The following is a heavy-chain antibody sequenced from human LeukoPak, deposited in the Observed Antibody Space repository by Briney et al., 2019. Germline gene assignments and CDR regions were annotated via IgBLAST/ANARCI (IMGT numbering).Heavy chain of an antibody. J-gene: IGHJ4*02. CDR3: AASRPGGGSVRIPHY. CDR1: GFTFTSSA. V-gene: IGHV1-58*02. Sequence: ASVKVSCKASGFTFTSSAMQWVRQARGQRLEWIGWIVVGSGNTNYAQKFQERVTITRDMSTSTAYMELSSLRSEDTAVYYCAASRPGGGSVRIPHYWGQGTLVTVSP. D-gene: IGHD1-14*01. CDR2: IVVGSGNT.